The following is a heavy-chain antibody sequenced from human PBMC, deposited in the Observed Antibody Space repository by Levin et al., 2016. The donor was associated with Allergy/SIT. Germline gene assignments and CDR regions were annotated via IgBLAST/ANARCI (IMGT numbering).Heavy chain of an antibody. D-gene: IGHD6-13*01. CDR2: IYSGGST. V-gene: IGHV3-66*01. J-gene: IGHJ4*02. CDR3: ARFKAAAGTDDY. Sequence: WIRQPPGKGLEWVSVIYSGGSTYYADSVKGRFTTSRDNSKNTLYLQMNSLRAEDTAVYYCARFKAAAGTDDYWGQGTLVTVSS.